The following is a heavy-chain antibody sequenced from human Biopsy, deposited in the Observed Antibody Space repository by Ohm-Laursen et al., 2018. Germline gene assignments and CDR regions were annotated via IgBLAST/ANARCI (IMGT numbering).Heavy chain of an antibody. J-gene: IGHJ2*01. D-gene: IGHD3-22*01. V-gene: IGHV4-59*01. CDR3: ARDRGYYSDRTVPGYFDL. CDR1: GDSISTYY. CDR2: IYYTGNT. Sequence: SDTLSLTCTVSGDSISTYYWSWIQQPPGKGLQWIGYIYYTGNTDYNPSLQSRVTISVDTSKNHFSLRLRSMTPADTAMYYCARDRGYYSDRTVPGYFDLWGRGTLVTVSS.